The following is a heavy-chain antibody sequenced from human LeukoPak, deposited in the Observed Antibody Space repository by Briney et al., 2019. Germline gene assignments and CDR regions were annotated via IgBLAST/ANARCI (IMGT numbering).Heavy chain of an antibody. CDR3: ARVVYCTSGVCYSRWYFDL. J-gene: IGHJ2*01. D-gene: IGHD2-8*01. V-gene: IGHV4-59*08. CDR1: GGSISSYY. CDR2: IYYSGST. Sequence: SETLSLTCTASGGSISSYYWSWIRQPPGEGLEWIGYIYYSGSTNYSPSLKSRVTISIDTSKNQFSLKLSSVTAADTAVYYCARVVYCTSGVCYSRWYFDLWGLGTRVTVSS.